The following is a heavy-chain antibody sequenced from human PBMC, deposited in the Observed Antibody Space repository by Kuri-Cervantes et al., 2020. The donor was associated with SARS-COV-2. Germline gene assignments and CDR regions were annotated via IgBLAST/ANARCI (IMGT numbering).Heavy chain of an antibody. D-gene: IGHD1-14*01. J-gene: IGHJ6*02. Sequence: SLKISCAASGFSFEDYAMHWVRQVPGKGLEWVSGINWNSGSIGYADSVMGRFIISRDNAKNSLYLQMNSLRAEDTAVYYCARDPDKNYYYYGMDVWGQGTTVTVSS. V-gene: IGHV3-9*01. CDR2: INWNSGSI. CDR3: ARDPDKNYYYYGMDV. CDR1: GFSFEDYA.